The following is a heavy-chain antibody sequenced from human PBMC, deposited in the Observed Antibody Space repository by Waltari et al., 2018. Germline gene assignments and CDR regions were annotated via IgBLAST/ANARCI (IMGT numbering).Heavy chain of an antibody. Sequence: EVQLVESGGGLVKPGGSLRLSCAASGFTFSSYSMNWVRQAPGKGLEWVSSISSSSSYIYYADSVKGRFTISRDNAKNSLYPQMNSLRAEDTAVYYCARSIDQDYYSSSWYCFDYWGQGTLVTVSS. CDR1: GFTFSSYS. CDR3: ARSIDQDYYSSSWYCFDY. D-gene: IGHD6-13*01. CDR2: ISSSSSYI. J-gene: IGHJ4*02. V-gene: IGHV3-21*01.